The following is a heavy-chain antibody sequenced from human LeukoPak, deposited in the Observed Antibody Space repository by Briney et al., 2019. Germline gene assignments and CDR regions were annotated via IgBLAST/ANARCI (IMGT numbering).Heavy chain of an antibody. Sequence: ASVKVSCKASGYTFTSYGISWVRRAPGQGLEWMGWISAYNGNTNYAQKLQGRVTMTTDTSTSTAYMELRSLRSDDTAVYYCARLYSHGSGSSSYLGYWGQGTLVTVSS. D-gene: IGHD3-10*01. CDR2: ISAYNGNT. CDR1: GYTFTSYG. V-gene: IGHV1-18*01. CDR3: ARLYSHGSGSSSYLGY. J-gene: IGHJ4*02.